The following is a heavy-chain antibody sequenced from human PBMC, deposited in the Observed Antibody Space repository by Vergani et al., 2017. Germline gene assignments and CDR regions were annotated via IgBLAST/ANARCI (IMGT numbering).Heavy chain of an antibody. CDR1: GATFRSNT. CDR2: IIPVLGKT. CDR3: AIDPRGYGGDPEDYYYGMDV. V-gene: IGHV1-69*08. J-gene: IGHJ6*02. D-gene: IGHD2-21*02. Sequence: QVQLVQSGAEVKKPGSSVKVSCKASGATFRSNTISWVRQVPGQGLEWMGRIIPVLGKTKYAQDFQGRLTITADTSTSTAYMERPSLRSQDTAVYYGAIDPRGYGGDPEDYYYGMDVWGQGTTVTVSS.